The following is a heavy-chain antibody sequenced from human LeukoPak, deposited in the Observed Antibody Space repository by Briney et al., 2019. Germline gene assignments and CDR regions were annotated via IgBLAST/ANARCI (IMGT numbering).Heavy chain of an antibody. CDR3: AKDLVASSMDV. J-gene: IGHJ6*02. CDR1: GFTFTTYW. D-gene: IGHD2-15*01. V-gene: IGHV3-74*01. Sequence: PGGSLRLSCAASGFTFTTYWMHWVRQVPGKGLVWVSRIHSDGTSTNYADSVKGRFTISRDNAKNTLYLQMNSLRAEDTAVYYCAKDLVASSMDVWGQGTTVTVSS. CDR2: IHSDGTST.